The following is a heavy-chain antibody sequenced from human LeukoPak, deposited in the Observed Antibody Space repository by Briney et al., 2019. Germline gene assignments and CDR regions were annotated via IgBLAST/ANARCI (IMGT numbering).Heavy chain of an antibody. CDR3: ARDQLPPLGGYFDL. D-gene: IGHD2-2*01. CDR2: INAGNGNT. V-gene: IGHV1-3*01. Sequence: GASVKVSCKASGYTFTSYAMHWVRQAPGQRLEWMRWINAGNGNTKYSQKFQGRVTITRDTSASTAYMGLSSLRSEDTAVYYCARDQLPPLGGYFDLWGRGTLVTVSS. J-gene: IGHJ2*01. CDR1: GYTFTSYA.